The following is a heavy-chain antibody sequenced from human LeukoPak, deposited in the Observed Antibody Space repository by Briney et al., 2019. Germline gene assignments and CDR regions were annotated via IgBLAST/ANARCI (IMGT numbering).Heavy chain of an antibody. CDR3: AGGPTTGNYDY. Sequence: GGSLRLSCAASGFTFSSYSMNWVRQAPGKGLEWVSYISDSGTTIYYGDSVKGRFTISRDNAKNSLYLQMNSLRAEDTAVYYCAGGPTTGNYDYWGQGTLVTVSS. V-gene: IGHV3-48*04. J-gene: IGHJ4*02. CDR2: ISDSGTTI. CDR1: GFTFSSYS. D-gene: IGHD1-1*01.